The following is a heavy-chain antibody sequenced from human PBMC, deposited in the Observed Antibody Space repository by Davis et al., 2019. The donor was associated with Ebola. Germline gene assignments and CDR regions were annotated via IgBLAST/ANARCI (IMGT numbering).Heavy chain of an antibody. CDR3: ARGGPVAVAGYDY. V-gene: IGHV1-3*01. J-gene: IGHJ4*02. CDR1: GYTFINYA. CDR2: INAGNGDT. Sequence: AASAKVSCKASGYTFINYAIHWVRQAPGQRLEWMGWINAGNGDTKYSQKFQGRVTMTRETSTSTVYMELSSLRSEDTAVYYCARGGPVAVAGYDYWGQGTLVTVSS. D-gene: IGHD6-19*01.